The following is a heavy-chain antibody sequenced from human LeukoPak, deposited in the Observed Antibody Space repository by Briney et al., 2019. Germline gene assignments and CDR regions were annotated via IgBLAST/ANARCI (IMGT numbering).Heavy chain of an antibody. CDR1: GYSFTSYW. CDR3: ARLKRDYDILTGFDY. D-gene: IGHD3-9*01. V-gene: IGHV5-51*01. CDR2: IYPGDSDT. J-gene: IGHJ4*02. Sequence: GESLKISCKGSGYSFTSYWIGWVRQMPGKGLEWMGIIYPGDSDTRYSPSFQGQVTISADKSISTAYLQWSSLKASDTAMYYCARLKRDYDILTGFDYWGQGTLVTVSS.